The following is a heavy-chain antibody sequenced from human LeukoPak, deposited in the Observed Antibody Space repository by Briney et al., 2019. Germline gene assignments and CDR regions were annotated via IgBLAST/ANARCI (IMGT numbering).Heavy chain of an antibody. CDR3: ARDLSTAMATTHFDY. CDR1: GFTFSSYW. V-gene: IGHV3-74*01. D-gene: IGHD5-18*01. J-gene: IGHJ4*02. CDR2: INSDGSST. Sequence: GGSLRLPCAASGFTFSSYWMHWVRQAPGKGLVWVSRINSDGSSTSYADSVKGRFTISRDNAKNTLYLQMNSLRAEDTAVYYCARDLSTAMATTHFDYWGQGTLVTVSS.